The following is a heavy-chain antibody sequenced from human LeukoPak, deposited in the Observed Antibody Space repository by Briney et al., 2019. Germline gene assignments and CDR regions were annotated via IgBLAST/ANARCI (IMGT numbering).Heavy chain of an antibody. D-gene: IGHD5-18*01. CDR2: INHSGST. CDR1: GFTFSSYN. J-gene: IGHJ4*02. V-gene: IGHV4-34*01. Sequence: PGGSLRLSCAASGFTFSSYNMNWVRQAPGKGLEWIGEINHSGSTNYNPSLKSRVTISVDTSKNQFSLKLSSVTAADTAVYYCARPRGYSYRYFDYWGQGTLVTVSS. CDR3: ARPRGYSYRYFDY.